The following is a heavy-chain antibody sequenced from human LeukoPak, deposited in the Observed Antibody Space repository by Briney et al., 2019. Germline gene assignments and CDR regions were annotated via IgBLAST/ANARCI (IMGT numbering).Heavy chain of an antibody. CDR2: ISSSGSTI. V-gene: IGHV3-48*03. J-gene: IGHJ4*02. CDR3: ARGKVFWSGYGYCFDY. Sequence: PGGSPRLSCAASGFTFSSYEMNWVRQAPGKGLEWVSYISSSGSTIYYADSVKGRFTISRDNAKNSLYLQMNSLRAEDTAVYYCARGKVFWSGYGYCFDYWGQGTLVTVSS. CDR1: GFTFSSYE. D-gene: IGHD3-3*01.